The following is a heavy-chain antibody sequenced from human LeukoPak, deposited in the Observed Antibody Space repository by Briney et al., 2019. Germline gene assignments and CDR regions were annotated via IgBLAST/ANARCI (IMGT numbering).Heavy chain of an antibody. D-gene: IGHD6-19*01. CDR2: IWEDGTNI. V-gene: IGHV3-33*01. CDR3: ARVGYNSGWYEY. CDR1: GFTFRIYG. J-gene: IGHJ6*02. Sequence: PGGSLRLSCEASGFTFRIYGMHWVRQAPGKGLEWVAAIWEDGTNIHYADSVKGRFTISRDNSKNRLYLQMNNLRAEDTALYFCARVGYNSGWYEYWGQGTTVTVSS.